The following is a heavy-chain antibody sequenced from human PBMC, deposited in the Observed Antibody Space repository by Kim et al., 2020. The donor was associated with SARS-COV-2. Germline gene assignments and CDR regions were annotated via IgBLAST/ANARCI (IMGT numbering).Heavy chain of an antibody. V-gene: IGHV3-7*01. D-gene: IGHD1-26*01. J-gene: IGHJ5*02. CDR3: ARDRWGLTLFGP. Sequence: YYVDSVKSRVTSSRDNAKNSLYLQKSSVRAEDTGVYYCARDRWGLTLFGPWGHGTLVTVSP.